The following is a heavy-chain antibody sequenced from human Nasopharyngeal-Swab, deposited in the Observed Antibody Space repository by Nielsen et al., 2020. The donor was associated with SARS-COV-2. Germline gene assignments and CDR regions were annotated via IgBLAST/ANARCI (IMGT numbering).Heavy chain of an antibody. V-gene: IGHV1-58*01. Sequence: SVKVSCKASGFTFTSSAVQWVRQARGQRLEWIGWIVVGSGNTNYAQKFQERVTITRDMSTSTAYMELSSLRSEDTAVYYCAAARGVWYGDYVLDYWGQGTLVTVPS. CDR3: AAARGVWYGDYVLDY. D-gene: IGHD4-17*01. CDR2: IVVGSGNT. J-gene: IGHJ4*02. CDR1: GFTFTSSA.